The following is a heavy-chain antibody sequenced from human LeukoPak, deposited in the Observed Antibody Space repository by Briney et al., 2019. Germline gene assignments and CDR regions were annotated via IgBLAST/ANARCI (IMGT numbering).Heavy chain of an antibody. CDR1: GYTFTSYD. D-gene: IGHD2-2*01. V-gene: IGHV1-8*01. J-gene: IGHJ3*02. CDR2: MNPNSGNT. CDR3: TRGVPTYAFDI. Sequence: ASVKVSCKASGYTFTSYDINWVRQATGQGLERMGWMNPNSGNTGYAQKFQGRVTMTRKTSISTAYMELSSLRSEDTAVYYCTRGVPTYAFDIWGQGTMVTVSS.